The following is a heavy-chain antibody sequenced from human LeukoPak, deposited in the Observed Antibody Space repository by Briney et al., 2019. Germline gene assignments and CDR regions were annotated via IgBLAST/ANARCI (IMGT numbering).Heavy chain of an antibody. CDR1: GGSFSGFY. CDR3: ARGLGEGYPDY. J-gene: IGHJ4*02. V-gene: IGHV4-34*01. Sequence: SETLSLTCAVHGGSFSGFYWTWMRQPPGKELEWIGEIKHGGFTSYHPSLKSRVTMSEDTSNNQFSLRLTSVTAADTAVYYCARGLGEGYPDYWGPGTLVTVSS. CDR2: IKHGGFT. D-gene: IGHD5-24*01.